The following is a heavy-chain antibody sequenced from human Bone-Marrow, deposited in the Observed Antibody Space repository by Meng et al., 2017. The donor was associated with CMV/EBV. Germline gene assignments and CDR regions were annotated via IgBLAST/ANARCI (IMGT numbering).Heavy chain of an antibody. J-gene: IGHJ4*02. CDR2: ISWNSGSI. Sequence: SLKISCAASGFTFDDYAMHWVRQAPGKGLEWVSGISWNSGSIGYADSVKGRFTISRDNSKNTLYLQMNSLRAEDTAVYYCARGLMVRGVIYTENFDYWGQGTLVTVSS. V-gene: IGHV3-9*01. CDR3: ARGLMVRGVIYTENFDY. CDR1: GFTFDDYA. D-gene: IGHD3-10*01.